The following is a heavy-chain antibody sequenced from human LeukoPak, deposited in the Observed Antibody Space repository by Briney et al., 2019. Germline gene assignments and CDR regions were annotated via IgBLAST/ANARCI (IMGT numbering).Heavy chain of an antibody. J-gene: IGHJ4*02. CDR3: AKDRDYSNLPTYFDY. Sequence: GGSLRLSCAASGFTFSSYAMSWVRQAPGKGLEWVSAISGSGGSTYYADSVKGRFTISRDNSKNTPYLQMNSLRAEDTAVYYCAKDRDYSNLPTYFDYWGQGTLVTVSS. CDR1: GFTFSSYA. V-gene: IGHV3-23*01. CDR2: ISGSGGST. D-gene: IGHD4-11*01.